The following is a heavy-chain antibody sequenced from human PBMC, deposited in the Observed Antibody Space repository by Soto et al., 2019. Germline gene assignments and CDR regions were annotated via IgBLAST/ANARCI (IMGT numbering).Heavy chain of an antibody. CDR3: ARDVSDTETIFGVVIPNGMDV. D-gene: IGHD3-3*01. Sequence: SETLSLTCAVYGGSFSGYYWSWIRQPPGKGLEWIGEINHSGSTNYNPSLKSRVTISVDTSKNQFSLKLSSVTAADTAVYYCARDVSDTETIFGVVIPNGMDVWGQGTTVTVSS. CDR2: INHSGST. V-gene: IGHV4-34*01. CDR1: GGSFSGYY. J-gene: IGHJ6*02.